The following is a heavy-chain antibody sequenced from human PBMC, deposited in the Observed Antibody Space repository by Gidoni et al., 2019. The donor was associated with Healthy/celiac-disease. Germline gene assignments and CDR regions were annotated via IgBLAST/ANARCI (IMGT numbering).Heavy chain of an antibody. Sequence: EVHLVESGGGLLQPGGSLRLPCAASGSPVCSSAMRWVRPAPGKGLGSVSAIMGRGGTTYYADSVKGRFTISRDNSKNTLYLQMNSLRAEDTAVYYCAKGDWNGEGNWFDPWGQGTLVTVSS. CDR2: IMGRGGTT. D-gene: IGHD1-1*01. CDR3: AKGDWNGEGNWFDP. V-gene: IGHV3-23*04. J-gene: IGHJ5*02. CDR1: GSPVCSSA.